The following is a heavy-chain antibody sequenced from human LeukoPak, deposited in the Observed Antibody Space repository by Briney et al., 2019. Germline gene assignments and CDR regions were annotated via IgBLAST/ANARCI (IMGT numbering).Heavy chain of an antibody. Sequence: GGSLRLSCAASGFTVSSNYMSWVRQAPGKGLEWVSVIYSGGSTYYADSVKGRFTISRDNSKNTLYLQMNSLRAGDTAVYYCASGIQLWSSESLAYYYYGMDVWGQGTTVTVSS. CDR1: GFTVSSNY. V-gene: IGHV3-53*01. CDR3: ASGIQLWSSESLAYYYYGMDV. J-gene: IGHJ6*02. D-gene: IGHD5-18*01. CDR2: IYSGGST.